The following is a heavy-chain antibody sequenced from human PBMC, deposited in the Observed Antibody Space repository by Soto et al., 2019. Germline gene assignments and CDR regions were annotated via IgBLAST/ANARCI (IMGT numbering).Heavy chain of an antibody. CDR2: IYHSGST. CDR3: ARMEMSSSWYEENWFDP. D-gene: IGHD6-13*01. CDR1: SGSISSSNW. J-gene: IGHJ5*02. V-gene: IGHV4-4*02. Sequence: SETLSLTCAVSSGSISSSNWWSWVRQPPGKGLEWIGEIYHSGSTNYNPSLKSRVTISVDKSKNQFSLKLSSVTAADTAVYYCARMEMSSSWYEENWFDPWGQGTLVTVSS.